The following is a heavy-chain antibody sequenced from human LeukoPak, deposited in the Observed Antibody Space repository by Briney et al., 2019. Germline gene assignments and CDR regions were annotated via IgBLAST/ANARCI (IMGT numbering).Heavy chain of an antibody. Sequence: SEALSLTCTVSGGSISDSYWCWMRQSAGKGLEWIGRVYRSGSTNYNPSLKSRVVISVDTSKNQFSLNLASVTAADTAVYFCARGETLDETPPGWVYFSHWGPGTLVTVSS. CDR3: ARGETLDETPPGWVYFSH. J-gene: IGHJ1*01. CDR2: VYRSGST. CDR1: GGSISDSY. V-gene: IGHV4-4*07. D-gene: IGHD4-23*01.